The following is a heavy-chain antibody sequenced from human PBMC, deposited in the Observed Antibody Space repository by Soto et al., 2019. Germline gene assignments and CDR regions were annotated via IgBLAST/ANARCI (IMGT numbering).Heavy chain of an antibody. V-gene: IGHV3-30-3*01. Sequence: PGGSLRLSCAASGFTFSSYAMHWVRQAPGKGLEWVAVISYDGSNKYYADSVKGRFTISRDNSKNTLYLQMNSLRAEDTAVYYCARASPRVVADSYYYLDYWGQGTLVTVSS. CDR3: ARASPRVVADSYYYLDY. CDR1: GFTFSSYA. D-gene: IGHD2-15*01. CDR2: ISYDGSNK. J-gene: IGHJ4*02.